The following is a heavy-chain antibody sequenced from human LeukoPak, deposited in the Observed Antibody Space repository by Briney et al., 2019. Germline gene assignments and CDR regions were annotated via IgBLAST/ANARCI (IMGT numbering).Heavy chain of an antibody. J-gene: IGHJ3*02. CDR1: GFTFSDYY. D-gene: IGHD6-19*01. V-gene: IGHV4-38-2*01. Sequence: GSLRLSCAVSGFTFSDYYMSWIRQPPGKGLEWIGTIYYSGSTYYNPSLKSRVIISVDTSKNQFSLKLSSVTAADTAVYYCARWYSSGYDAFDIWGQGTMVTVSS. CDR3: ARWYSSGYDAFDI. CDR2: IYYSGST.